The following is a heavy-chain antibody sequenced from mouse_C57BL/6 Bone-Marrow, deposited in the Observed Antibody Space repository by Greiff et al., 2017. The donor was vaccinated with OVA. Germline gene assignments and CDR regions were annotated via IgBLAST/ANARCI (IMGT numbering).Heavy chain of an antibody. D-gene: IGHD4-1*01. CDR3: ARDATGTSAMDY. J-gene: IGHJ4*01. CDR1: GFTFSDFY. Sequence: DVMLVESGGGLVQSGRSLRLSCAPSGFTFSDFYMEWVRQAPGKVLEWIAASRNKANDYTTEYSASVKGRFIVSRDTSQSILYLQMNALRAEDTAIYYCARDATGTSAMDYWGQGTSVTVSS. CDR2: SRNKANDYTT. V-gene: IGHV7-1*01.